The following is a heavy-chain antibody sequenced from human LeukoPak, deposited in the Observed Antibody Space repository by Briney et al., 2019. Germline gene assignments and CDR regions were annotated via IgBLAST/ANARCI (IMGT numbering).Heavy chain of an antibody. CDR3: AIRYGSGEKYYYYYYMDV. J-gene: IGHJ6*03. CDR2: MNPNSGNT. CDR1: GYTFTSYD. Sequence: ASVKVSCKASGYTFTSYDINWVRQATGQGLEWMGWMNPNSGNTGNAQKFQGRVTMTRNTSISTAYMELSSLRSEDTAVYYCAIRYGSGEKYYYYYYMDVWGKGATVTVSS. V-gene: IGHV1-8*01. D-gene: IGHD3-10*01.